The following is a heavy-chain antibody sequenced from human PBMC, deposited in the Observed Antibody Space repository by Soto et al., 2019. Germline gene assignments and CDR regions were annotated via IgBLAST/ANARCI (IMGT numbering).Heavy chain of an antibody. V-gene: IGHV4-61*01. J-gene: IGHJ4*02. Sequence: SETLSLTCTVSGGSVSSGSYYWSWIRQPPGKGLEWIGYIYYSGSTNYNPSLKSRVTISVDTSKNQFSLKLSSVTAADTAVYYCERGLRRYYYHYCGQGTLVTVSS. CDR3: ERGLRRYYYHY. CDR1: GGSVSSGSYY. CDR2: IYYSGST.